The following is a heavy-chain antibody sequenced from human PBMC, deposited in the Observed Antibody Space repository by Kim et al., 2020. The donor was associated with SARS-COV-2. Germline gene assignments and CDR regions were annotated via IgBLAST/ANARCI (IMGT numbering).Heavy chain of an antibody. J-gene: IGHJ3*02. V-gene: IGHV3-11*06. D-gene: IGHD2-15*01. CDR3: ARDLVVVAATHDAFDI. Sequence: SVKGRFTISRDNAKYSLYLQMNSLRDEDTAVYYCARDLVVVAATHDAFDIWGQGTMVTVSS.